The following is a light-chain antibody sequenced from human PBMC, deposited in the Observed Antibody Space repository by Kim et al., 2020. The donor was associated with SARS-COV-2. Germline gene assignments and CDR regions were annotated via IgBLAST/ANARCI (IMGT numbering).Light chain of an antibody. CDR3: EQYGSSPRT. J-gene: IGKJ4*01. CDR1: ESVRSNN. Sequence: PGERATVSRRASESVRSNNLAWYQQKPGQAPRLLIYGASRRATGIPDRCSGSGSETDFTLTISRLETEEFAVYYCEQYGSSPRTFGGGSKVEIK. V-gene: IGKV3-20*01. CDR2: GAS.